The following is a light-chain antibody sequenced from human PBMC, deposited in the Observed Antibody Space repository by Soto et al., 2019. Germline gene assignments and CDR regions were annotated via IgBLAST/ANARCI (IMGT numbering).Light chain of an antibody. CDR1: QSVSSY. CDR2: DAF. Sequence: EIVLTQSPATLSLSPGERATLSCTASQSVSSYLAWYQQKPGQAPRLLIYDAFKRATGIPARFSGSGSGTDFTLTISSLEPEASAVYYCQQRSNWPPWTFGQGTKVEVK. CDR3: QQRSNWPPWT. J-gene: IGKJ1*01. V-gene: IGKV3-11*01.